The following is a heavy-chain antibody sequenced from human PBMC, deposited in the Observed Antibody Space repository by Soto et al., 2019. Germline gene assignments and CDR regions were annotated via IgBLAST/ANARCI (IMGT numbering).Heavy chain of an antibody. J-gene: IGHJ6*02. Sequence: QVQLVQSGAEVKKPGSSVRVACKASGCTLRNYGISWVRQAPGQGLEWMGGIMPVFGTANYEQKFQGRVTSIADESTSTVYMDVNSLMSGVKAVYYCSRGDATKIVVTTYYGMDVWGQGTTVTFSS. CDR1: GCTLRNYG. V-gene: IGHV1-69*12. CDR3: SRGDATKIVVTTYYGMDV. CDR2: IMPVFGTA. D-gene: IGHD4-17*01.